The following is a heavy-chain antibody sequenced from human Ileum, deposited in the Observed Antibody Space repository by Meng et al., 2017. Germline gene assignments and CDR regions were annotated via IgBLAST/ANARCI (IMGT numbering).Heavy chain of an antibody. J-gene: IGHJ4*02. CDR2: AST. Sequence: LHDSGPGFGSPWETLSLICTVSGGSVSRAGYQWGWIRQPPGKGLEWIGYASTNYNPSLKSRVTISLDTSRNQFSLKLSSVTAADTAVYYCARTSGWFYYWGQGTLVTVSS. V-gene: IGHV4-61*08. CDR1: GGSVSRAGYQ. CDR3: ARTSGWFYY. D-gene: IGHD6-19*01.